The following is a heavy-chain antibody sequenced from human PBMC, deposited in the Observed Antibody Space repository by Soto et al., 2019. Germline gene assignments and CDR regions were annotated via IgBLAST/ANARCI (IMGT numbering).Heavy chain of an antibody. Sequence: ASAKVSCKASGDTFTTYDINWVRQATGHGLEWMGWINPNSGNIGYAQRFQGRVIMTRDTAIRTAYMEVSSLRSDDTAVYYCARGRASGSCYLLDYWGQGTLVTVSS. J-gene: IGHJ4*02. CDR3: ARGRASGSCYLLDY. D-gene: IGHD3-10*01. V-gene: IGHV1-8*01. CDR2: INPNSGNI. CDR1: GDTFTTYD.